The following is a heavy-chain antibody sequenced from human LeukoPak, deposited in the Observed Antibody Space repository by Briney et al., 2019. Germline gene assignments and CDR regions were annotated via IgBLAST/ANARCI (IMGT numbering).Heavy chain of an antibody. Sequence: PGGSLRLSCAASGFTFSTYWMHWVRQAPGKGLVWVSRIKSDGSTNYADSVKGRFTISRDNANNTLSLQMNSLRPEDTGVYYCARAPSEIGGYYPEYFRHWGQVTLVTVSS. J-gene: IGHJ1*01. D-gene: IGHD3-22*01. CDR3: ARAPSEIGGYYPEYFRH. CDR2: IKSDGST. V-gene: IGHV3-74*01. CDR1: GFTFSTYW.